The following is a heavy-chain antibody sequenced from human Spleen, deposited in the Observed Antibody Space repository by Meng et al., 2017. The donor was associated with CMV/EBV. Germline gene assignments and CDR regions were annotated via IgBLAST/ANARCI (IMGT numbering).Heavy chain of an antibody. V-gene: IGHV4-34*01. CDR3: ARVGDSYGYFFDY. Sequence: QQGGAGMLKPSETLSLTCAGYGGSFSGYYWSWIRQPPGKGLEWIGEINHSGSTNYNPSLKSRVTISVDTSKNQFSLKLSSVTAADTAVYYCARVGDSYGYFFDYWGQGTLVTVSS. D-gene: IGHD5-18*01. CDR1: GGSFSGYY. J-gene: IGHJ4*02. CDR2: INHSGST.